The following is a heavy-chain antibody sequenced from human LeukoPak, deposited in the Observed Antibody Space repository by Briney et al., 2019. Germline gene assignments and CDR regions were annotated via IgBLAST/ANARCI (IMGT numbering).Heavy chain of an antibody. CDR3: AKNGPGLDYFDY. CDR1: GFTFTSYA. V-gene: IGHV3-23*01. CDR2: ITGSGDST. J-gene: IGHJ4*02. D-gene: IGHD3-10*01. Sequence: GGSLRLSCAASGFTFTSYAMSWVRQAPGKGLEWVSTITGSGDSTFYADSVKGRFTISRDNAKNTLYLQMNSLRAEDTAVYYCAKNGPGLDYFDYWGQGTLVTVSS.